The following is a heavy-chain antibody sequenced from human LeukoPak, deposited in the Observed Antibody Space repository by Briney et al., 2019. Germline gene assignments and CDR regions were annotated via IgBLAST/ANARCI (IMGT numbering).Heavy chain of an antibody. V-gene: IGHV3-74*01. Sequence: GGSLRLSCAASGFTFSSYWMHWVRQAPGKGLVWVSRINTDGSSTSYADSVKGRFTISRDNAKNTLYLQMNSLRAEDTAVYYCARGKDDYGDLRVLDAFDIWGQGTMVTVSS. D-gene: IGHD4-17*01. CDR1: GFTFSSYW. CDR3: ARGKDDYGDLRVLDAFDI. CDR2: INTDGSST. J-gene: IGHJ3*02.